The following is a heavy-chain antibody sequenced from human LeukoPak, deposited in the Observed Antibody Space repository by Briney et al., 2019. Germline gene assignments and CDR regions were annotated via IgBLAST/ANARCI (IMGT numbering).Heavy chain of an antibody. CDR1: GGSISSSIYY. V-gene: IGHV4-61*05. J-gene: IGHJ4*02. Sequence: SETLSLTCIVSGGSISSSIYYWAWVRQPPGKGLEWIGYMDYSGSTAYNPSLKSRVTISIDTSKKQFSLELSSVTAADTAIYFCARRKRGSGGPFDYWGQGTLVTVSS. CDR3: ARRKRGSGGPFDY. D-gene: IGHD6-19*01. CDR2: MDYSGST.